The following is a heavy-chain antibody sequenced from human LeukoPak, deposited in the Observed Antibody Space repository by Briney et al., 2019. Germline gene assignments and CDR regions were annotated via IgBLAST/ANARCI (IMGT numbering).Heavy chain of an antibody. D-gene: IGHD1-26*01. CDR2: IYYSGST. J-gene: IGHJ5*01. CDR1: GGSISSSSYY. V-gene: IGHV4-39*01. CDR3: ARAVGATNWFDS. Sequence: PSETLSLTCTVSGGSISSSSYYWGWIRQPPGKGLEWIGSIYYSGSTYYNPSLKSRVTISVDTSKNQFSLKLSSVTAADTAVYYCARAVGATNWFDSWGQGTLVTVSS.